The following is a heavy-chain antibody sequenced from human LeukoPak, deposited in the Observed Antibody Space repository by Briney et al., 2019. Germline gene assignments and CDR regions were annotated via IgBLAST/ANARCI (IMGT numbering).Heavy chain of an antibody. CDR2: IIPIFGTA. CDR3: ATTQDIVATISFSPAGLDC. D-gene: IGHD5-12*01. V-gene: IGHV1-69*01. Sequence: SVKVSCKASGGTFSSYAISWVRQAPGQGLEWMGGIIPIFGTANYAQKFQGRVTITADESTSTAYMELSSLRSEDTAVYYCATTQDIVATISFSPAGLDCWGQGTLVTVSS. CDR1: GGTFSSYA. J-gene: IGHJ4*02.